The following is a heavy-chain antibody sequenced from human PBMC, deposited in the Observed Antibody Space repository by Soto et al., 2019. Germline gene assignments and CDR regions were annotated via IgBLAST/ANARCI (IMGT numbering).Heavy chain of an antibody. CDR2: IYYSGST. J-gene: IGHJ6*02. CDR1: GGSISSGGYY. D-gene: IGHD4-17*01. Sequence: QVQLQESGPGLVKPSQTLSLTCTVSGGSISSGGYYWSWIRQHPGKGLEWIGYIYYSGSTYYNPSRKSRVTISVDTSKNQFSLKLSSVTAADTAVYYCASDSTTVTTNYYYGMDVWGQGTTVTVSS. CDR3: ASDSTTVTTNYYYGMDV. V-gene: IGHV4-31*03.